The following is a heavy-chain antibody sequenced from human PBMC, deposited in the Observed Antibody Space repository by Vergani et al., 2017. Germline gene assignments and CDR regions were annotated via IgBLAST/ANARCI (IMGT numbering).Heavy chain of an antibody. D-gene: IGHD3-22*01. CDR3: ARGPDYYDSSGYYWFDY. CDR2: INPSGGST. CDR1: GYTFTSYY. V-gene: IGHV1-46*03. Sequence: QVQLVQSGAEVKKPGASVKVSCKASGYTFTSYYMHWVRQAPGQGLEWMGIINPSGGSTSYAQKFQGRVTMTRDTSTITVYMELSSLRSEDTAVYYCARGPDYYDSSGYYWFDYWGQGTLVTVSS. J-gene: IGHJ4*02.